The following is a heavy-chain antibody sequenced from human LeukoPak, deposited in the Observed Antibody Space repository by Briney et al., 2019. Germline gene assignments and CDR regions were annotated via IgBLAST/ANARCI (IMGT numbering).Heavy chain of an antibody. Sequence: SQTLPLTCAISGDSVSSNSVTWNWIRQSPSRGLEWLGRTYYRSTWYNDYAVSVRGRITVNPDTSKNQFSLQLNSVTPEDTAVYYCARVYSGWFDPWGQGTLVTVSS. CDR1: GDSVSSNSVT. V-gene: IGHV6-1*01. CDR3: ARVYSGWFDP. J-gene: IGHJ5*02. CDR2: TYYRSTWYN. D-gene: IGHD3-10*01.